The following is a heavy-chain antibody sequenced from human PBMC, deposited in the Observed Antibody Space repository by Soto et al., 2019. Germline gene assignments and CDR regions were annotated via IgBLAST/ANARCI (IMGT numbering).Heavy chain of an antibody. V-gene: IGHV3-30*18. Sequence: QVQLVESGGGVVQPGRSLRLSCAASGFTFSSYGMHWVRQAPGKGLEWVAVISYDGSNKYYADSVKGRFTISRDNSKNTLYLKMNRLRAEDTAVYYCAKDSTMVRGVSDYYYYMDVWGKGTTVTVSS. J-gene: IGHJ6*03. CDR1: GFTFSSYG. D-gene: IGHD3-10*01. CDR2: ISYDGSNK. CDR3: AKDSTMVRGVSDYYYYMDV.